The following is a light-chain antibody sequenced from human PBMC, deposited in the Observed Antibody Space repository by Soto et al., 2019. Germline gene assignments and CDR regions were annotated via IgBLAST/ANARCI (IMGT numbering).Light chain of an antibody. CDR3: SSYTSSSTVV. J-gene: IGLJ2*01. CDR1: SSDVGGYNY. Sequence: QSALTQPASGSGSPGQSSTISCTGTSSDVGGYNYVSWYQQHPGKAPKHMIYDVSNRPSGVSNRFSGSKSGNTASLTISGLQAEDEADYYCSSYTSSSTVVFGGGTKLTVL. V-gene: IGLV2-14*01. CDR2: DVS.